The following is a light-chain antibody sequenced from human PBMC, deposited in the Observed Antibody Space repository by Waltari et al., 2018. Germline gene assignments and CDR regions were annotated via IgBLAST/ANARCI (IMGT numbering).Light chain of an antibody. CDR2: GAS. Sequence: EIVLTQSPGTLSLSPGERATLSCRASQNVGGSFAWYQQKPGQAPRLLIYGASSRATGIPDRFSGSGSGTDFSLTISRLEPDDFAVYYCQHYVRLPATFGQGTKVEIK. CDR1: QNVGGS. CDR3: QHYVRLPAT. J-gene: IGKJ1*01. V-gene: IGKV3-20*01.